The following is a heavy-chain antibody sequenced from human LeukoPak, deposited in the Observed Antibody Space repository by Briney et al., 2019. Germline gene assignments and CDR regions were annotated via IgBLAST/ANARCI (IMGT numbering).Heavy chain of an antibody. J-gene: IGHJ3*02. CDR1: GDSRSSSNYY. V-gene: IGHV4-39*07. CDR2: IYYSGST. CDR3: ARSCRILDIVATIRARLGGNGFDI. Sequence: SETLSLTCTVFGDSRSSSNYYWGWIRQPPGKGLEWIGSIYYSGSTYYNPSLKSRVTIAVETSKNQFSLKLSSVTAADKAVYYCARSCRILDIVATIRARLGGNGFDIWGQGTMVTVSS. D-gene: IGHD5-12*01.